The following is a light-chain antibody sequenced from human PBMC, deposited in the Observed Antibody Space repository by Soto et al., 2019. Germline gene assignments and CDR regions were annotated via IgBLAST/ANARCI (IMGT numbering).Light chain of an antibody. J-gene: IGLJ3*02. V-gene: IGLV2-14*03. Sequence: QSALTQPASVSGSPGQSITISCTGSSNDVGAFNYVSWYRHSPGEAPKVLIRGVSIRPSGVSLRFSASKSANTASLTISGLQAEDEALYYCSSYTTSNTWVFGGGTKVTVL. CDR2: GVS. CDR3: SSYTTSNTWV. CDR1: SNDVGAFNY.